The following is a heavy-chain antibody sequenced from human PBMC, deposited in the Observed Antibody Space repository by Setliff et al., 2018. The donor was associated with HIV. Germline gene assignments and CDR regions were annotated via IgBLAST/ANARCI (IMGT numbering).Heavy chain of an antibody. V-gene: IGHV4-31*03. CDR2: MYHSGST. J-gene: IGHJ4*02. CDR1: GVSITTDGYY. Sequence: PSETLSLTCSVSGVSITTDGYYWSWIRHYPGKGLEWMGYMYHSGSTYYNASLASRLIMSLDPSKNQFSLKLNSMTAADTAMYYCAGGRYFRDIRDSRFDFWGQGMLVTVSS. D-gene: IGHD3-9*01. CDR3: AGGRYFRDIRDSRFDF.